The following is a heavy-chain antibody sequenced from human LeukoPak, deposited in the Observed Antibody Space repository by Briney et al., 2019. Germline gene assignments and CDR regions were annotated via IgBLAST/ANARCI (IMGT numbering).Heavy chain of an antibody. J-gene: IGHJ4*02. Sequence: SETLSLTCAVYGGSYSGYYWSWLRPPPGKGLAWIGEINHSGSTNYNPALKSRVTISVDASKNQFSLKLSSVTAADTAVYYCARARIVVVPAAMIGYFDHWGQGTLVTVSS. CDR1: GGSYSGYY. V-gene: IGHV4-34*01. CDR2: INHSGST. D-gene: IGHD2-2*01. CDR3: ARARIVVVPAAMIGYFDH.